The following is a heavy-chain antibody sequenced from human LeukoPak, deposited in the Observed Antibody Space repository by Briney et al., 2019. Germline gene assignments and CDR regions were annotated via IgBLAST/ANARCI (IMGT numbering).Heavy chain of an antibody. Sequence: GGSLRPSCVAPAFTLSSYWMSWVRQAPGRGLGWVANIQEDGSQKYYVDSGKGRFTISRDNAKNSLYLQMNSLRAEDTAVYYCARAGDGTAARDYWGQGTLVTVSS. CDR3: ARAGDGTAARDY. J-gene: IGHJ4*02. D-gene: IGHD2-15*01. CDR1: AFTLSSYW. CDR2: IQEDGSQK. V-gene: IGHV3-7*01.